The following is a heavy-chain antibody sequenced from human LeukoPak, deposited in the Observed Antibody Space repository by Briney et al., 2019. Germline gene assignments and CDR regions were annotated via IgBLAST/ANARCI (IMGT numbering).Heavy chain of an antibody. CDR3: AMLRGIAAAGRGG. CDR2: INWDGGST. V-gene: IGHV3-20*04. J-gene: IGHJ4*02. CDR1: GFTFDDYG. Sequence: PGGSLRLSCAASGFTFDDYGMSWVRLAPGKGLEWVSGINWDGGSTGYADSVKGRFTISRDNAKNSLYLQMNSLRAEDTALYYCAMLRGIAAAGRGGWGQGTLVTVSS. D-gene: IGHD6-13*01.